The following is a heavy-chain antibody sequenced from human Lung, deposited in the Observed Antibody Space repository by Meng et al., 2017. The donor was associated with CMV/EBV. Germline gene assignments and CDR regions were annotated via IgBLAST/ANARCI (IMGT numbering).Heavy chain of an antibody. D-gene: IGHD2-2*01. CDR1: GDSIRSGEYF. J-gene: IGHJ4*02. CDR2: MDYRGST. V-gene: IGHV4-30-4*01. Sequence: QVHRHDSGPGLWKPSQTLSLTCTVSGDSIRSGEYFWSWIRQPPGKGLEWIGYMDYRGSTFYNPSLKSRVTISVDTSKNQFSLKLSSVTAADTAVYFCARGELLWDYWGQGTLVTVSS. CDR3: ARGELLWDY.